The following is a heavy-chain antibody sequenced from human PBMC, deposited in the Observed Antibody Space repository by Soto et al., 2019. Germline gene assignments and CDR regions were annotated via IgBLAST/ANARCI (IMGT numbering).Heavy chain of an antibody. CDR3: ARDHGGGITFE. CDR2: LSAYNGNT. J-gene: IGHJ4*02. V-gene: IGHV1-18*01. Sequence: QVQLVQSGAEVKKPGASVKVSCKTSGYTFTSYAISWVRQAPGQGLEWIGWLSAYNGNTKYAQKLQGRVTMTTDTSTSTAYMDLRSLRSDDTAVYYCARDHGGGITFEWGQGTQVTVSS. CDR1: GYTFTSYA. D-gene: IGHD3-16*01.